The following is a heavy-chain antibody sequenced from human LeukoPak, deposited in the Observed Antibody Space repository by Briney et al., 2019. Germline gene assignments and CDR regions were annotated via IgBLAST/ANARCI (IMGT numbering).Heavy chain of an antibody. CDR1: GYTFTSYA. D-gene: IGHD3-3*01. CDR3: AREAIFGVVMFDY. J-gene: IGHJ4*02. CDR2: INAGNGNT. V-gene: IGHV1-3*01. Sequence: ASVQVSCKASGYTFTSYAMHWVRQAPGQRLEWMGWINAGNGNTKYSQKFQGRVTITRDTSASTAYMELSSLRSEDTAAYYCAREAIFGVVMFDYWGQGTLVTVSS.